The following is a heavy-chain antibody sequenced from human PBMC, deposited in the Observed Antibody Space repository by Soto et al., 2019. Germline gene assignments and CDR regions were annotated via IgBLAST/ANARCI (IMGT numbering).Heavy chain of an antibody. CDR1: GFTFSSYA. CDR2: ISGSGEST. J-gene: IGHJ4*02. D-gene: IGHD3-22*01. Sequence: EVQLLESGGGLVQPGGSLRLSCAASGFTFSSYAMTWVRQAPGEGLQWVSSISGSGESTFHADSVKGRFTISRDNSKNTLTLQMTSLRAEDTAIYYCAKYSSYWDEDYWGQGTLVTVSS. CDR3: AKYSSYWDEDY. V-gene: IGHV3-23*01.